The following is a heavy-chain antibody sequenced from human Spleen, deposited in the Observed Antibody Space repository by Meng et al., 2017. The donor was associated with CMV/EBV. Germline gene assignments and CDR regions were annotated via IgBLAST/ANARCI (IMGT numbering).Heavy chain of an antibody. J-gene: IGHJ4*02. V-gene: IGHV4-31*02. CDR1: ISSGGYY. D-gene: IGHD3-22*01. CDR2: IYYSGST. Sequence: ISSGGYYWSWIRQHPGKGLEWIGYIYYSGSTYYNPSLKSRVTISVDTSKNQFSLKLSSVTAADMAVYYCARASRFYDSSGYYYFYFDYWGQGTLVTVSS. CDR3: ARASRFYDSSGYYYFYFDY.